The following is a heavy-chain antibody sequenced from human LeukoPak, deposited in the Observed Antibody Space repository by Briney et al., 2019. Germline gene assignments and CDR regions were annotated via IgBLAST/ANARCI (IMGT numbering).Heavy chain of an antibody. V-gene: IGHV3-21*01. CDR1: GFTFSSYS. Sequence: GGSLRLSCAASGFTFSSYSMNWVRQAPGKGLEWVSSISSSSSYIYYADSVKGRFTISRDNAKNTLYLQLNSLRAEDTAVYFCARDGETEEVYAIDIWGQGTMVTVSS. CDR3: ARDGETEEVYAIDI. J-gene: IGHJ3*02. CDR2: ISSSSSYI. D-gene: IGHD7-27*01.